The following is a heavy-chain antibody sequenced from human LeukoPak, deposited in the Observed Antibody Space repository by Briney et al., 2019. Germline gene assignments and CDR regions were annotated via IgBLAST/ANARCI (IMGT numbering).Heavy chain of an antibody. Sequence: SETLSLTCTVSGGSIRGYDWSWIRQRAGKGLEWIGRIYTSGSTNYNPSLKSRVTMSVDTSKNQFSLNLSSVTAADTAVYYCARSIGYCSSTSCQAYYYYGMDVWGQGTTVSVSS. V-gene: IGHV4-4*07. CDR2: IYTSGST. J-gene: IGHJ6*02. CDR1: GGSIRGYD. CDR3: ARSIGYCSSTSCQAYYYYGMDV. D-gene: IGHD2-2*01.